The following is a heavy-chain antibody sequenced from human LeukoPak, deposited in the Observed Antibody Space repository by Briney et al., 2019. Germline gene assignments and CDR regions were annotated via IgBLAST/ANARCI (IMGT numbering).Heavy chain of an antibody. CDR3: ARDLSRYFDWLSHGGGDY. CDR1: GGSISSSSYY. V-gene: IGHV4-39*07. D-gene: IGHD3-9*01. Sequence: SETLSLTCTVSGGSISSSSYYWGWIRQPPGKGLEWIGSIYYSGSTYYNPSLKSRVTISVDTSKNQFSLKLSSVTAADTAVYYCARDLSRYFDWLSHGGGDYWGQGTLVTVSS. CDR2: IYYSGST. J-gene: IGHJ4*02.